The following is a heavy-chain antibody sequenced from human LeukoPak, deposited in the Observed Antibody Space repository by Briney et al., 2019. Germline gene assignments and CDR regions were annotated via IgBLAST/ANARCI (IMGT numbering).Heavy chain of an antibody. Sequence: GASVKVSCKASGYTFTSYDINWVRQATGQGLEWMGWMSPNSGNTGYAQKFQDRVTMTRNTAISTAYMELSGLRSEDTAVYYCAKVGRIAAAGSLDYWGQGTLVTVSS. CDR3: AKVGRIAAAGSLDY. CDR1: GYTFTSYD. CDR2: MSPNSGNT. D-gene: IGHD6-13*01. J-gene: IGHJ4*02. V-gene: IGHV1-8*01.